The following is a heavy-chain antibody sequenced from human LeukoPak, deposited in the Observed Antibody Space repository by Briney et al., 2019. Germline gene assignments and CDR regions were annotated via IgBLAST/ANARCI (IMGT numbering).Heavy chain of an antibody. Sequence: GASVKVSCKASGYTFTSYDINWVRQATGQGLEWMGWMNPNSGNTGYAQKFQGRVTMTRNTSISTAYMELSSLRSEDTAVYYCARGRSRYDYVWGSYRYYFDYWGQGTLVTVSS. J-gene: IGHJ4*02. D-gene: IGHD3-16*02. CDR1: GYTFTSYD. V-gene: IGHV1-8*01. CDR2: MNPNSGNT. CDR3: ARGRSRYDYVWGSYRYYFDY.